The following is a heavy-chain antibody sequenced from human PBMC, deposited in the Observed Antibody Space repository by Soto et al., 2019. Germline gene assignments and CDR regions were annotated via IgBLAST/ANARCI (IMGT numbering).Heavy chain of an antibody. D-gene: IGHD1-26*01. Sequence: QITLKESGPPLVKPTQTLTLTCTFSGFSLSTSGVGVGWIRQPPGKALEWLALIYWDDDKRYSPSLKSRLTITKDTSKNQVVLTMTNMDPVDTATYYCAHYSGSYVYFDYWGQGTLVTVSS. CDR2: IYWDDDK. CDR3: AHYSGSYVYFDY. CDR1: GFSLSTSGVG. V-gene: IGHV2-5*02. J-gene: IGHJ4*02.